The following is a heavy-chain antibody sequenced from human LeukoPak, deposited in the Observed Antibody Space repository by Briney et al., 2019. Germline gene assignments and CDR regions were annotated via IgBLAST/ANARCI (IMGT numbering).Heavy chain of an antibody. CDR2: IIPILGIA. J-gene: IGHJ4*02. CDR3: ARDQDGFDY. Sequence: SVKVSCKASGYTFTSYGISWVRQAPGQGLEWMGRIIPILGIANYAQKFQGRVTITADKSTSTAYMELSSLRSEDTAVYYCARDQDGFDYWGQGTLVTVSS. CDR1: GYTFTSYG. V-gene: IGHV1-69*04.